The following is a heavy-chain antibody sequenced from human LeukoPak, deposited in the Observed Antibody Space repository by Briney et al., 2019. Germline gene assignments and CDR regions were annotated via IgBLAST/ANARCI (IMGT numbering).Heavy chain of an antibody. CDR1: EYSFTSYW. J-gene: IGHJ4*02. CDR2: IYPGDSDT. V-gene: IGHV5-51*01. Sequence: GESLKISCKGSEYSFTSYWIAWVRQMPGKGLEWMGIIYPGDSDTRYSPSFQGQVTISADKSISTAYLQWSSLKASDTAMYYCARRVRSDYVGPNFDYWGQGTLVTVSS. CDR3: ARRVRSDYVGPNFDY. D-gene: IGHD4-17*01.